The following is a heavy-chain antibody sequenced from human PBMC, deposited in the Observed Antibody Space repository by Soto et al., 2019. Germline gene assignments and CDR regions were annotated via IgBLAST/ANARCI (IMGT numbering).Heavy chain of an antibody. D-gene: IGHD2-2*01. CDR3: AKDTCRSISCYVEY. CDR2: ISGSGGSA. CDR1: GFTFSSYV. V-gene: IGHV3-23*01. J-gene: IGHJ4*02. Sequence: GGSLRLSCAASGFTFSSYVLSWVRQAPGTGLEWASGISGSGGSASYADSVKGRFTISRDNSKNTLYLKMNNLRAEDTAVYHCAKDTCRSISCYVEYWGQGTLFTVSS.